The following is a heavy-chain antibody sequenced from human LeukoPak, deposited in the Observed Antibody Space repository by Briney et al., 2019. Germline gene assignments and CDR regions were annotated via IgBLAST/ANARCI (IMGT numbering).Heavy chain of an antibody. CDR3: AELGITMIGGV. V-gene: IGHV3-23*01. CDR2: ISGSGGTT. D-gene: IGHD3-10*02. CDR1: GFTFSSYG. Sequence: GGSLRLSCAASGFTFSSYGMSWVRQAPGMGLEWVSAISGSGGTTYYAASVRGRFTISRDNAKNSLYLQMNSLRAEDTAVYYCAELGITMIGGVWGKGTTVTISS. J-gene: IGHJ6*04.